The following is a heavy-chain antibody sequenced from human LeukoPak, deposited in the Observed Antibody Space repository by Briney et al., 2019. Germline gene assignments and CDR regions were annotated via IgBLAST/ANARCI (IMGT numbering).Heavy chain of an antibody. Sequence: ASVKVSCKASGYTFTSFDINWVRQATGQGPEWMGWMNPSSGDTGYAQKFQGRVTFTRDTSTNTAYMELRSLRSDDTAVYYCARGSGPVYYYDSSGSFDYWGQGTLVTVSS. D-gene: IGHD3-22*01. CDR2: MNPSSGDT. J-gene: IGHJ4*02. CDR3: ARGSGPVYYYDSSGSFDY. V-gene: IGHV1-8*03. CDR1: GYTFTSFD.